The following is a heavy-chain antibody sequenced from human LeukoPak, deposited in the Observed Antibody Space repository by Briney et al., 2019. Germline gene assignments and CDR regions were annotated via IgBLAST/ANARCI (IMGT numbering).Heavy chain of an antibody. CDR3: ARARIAAAGSVGV. CDR2: IKKDGSEK. D-gene: IGHD6-13*01. Sequence: GGSLRLSCVASGFTFSSYWMTWVRQAPGKGLEWVANIKKDGSEKYYVDAVKGRFTISRDNAKTSLYLQMNSLRSDDTAVYYCARARIAAAGSVGVWGKGTTVTVSS. CDR1: GFTFSSYW. J-gene: IGHJ6*04. V-gene: IGHV3-7*03.